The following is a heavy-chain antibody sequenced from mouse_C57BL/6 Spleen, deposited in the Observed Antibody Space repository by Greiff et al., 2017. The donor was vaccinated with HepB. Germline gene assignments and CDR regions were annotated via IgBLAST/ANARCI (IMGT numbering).Heavy chain of an antibody. CDR1: GYTFTSYW. D-gene: IGHD1-1*01. J-gene: IGHJ1*03. CDR2: IYPSDSET. Sequence: QVQLQQPGAELVRPGSSVKLSCKASGYTFTSYWMDWVKQRPGQGLEWIGNIYPSDSETHYNQKFKDKATLTVDKSSSTAYMQLSSLTSEDSAVYYCAREGYGSSYRYFDVWGTGTTVTVSP. CDR3: AREGYGSSYRYFDV. V-gene: IGHV1-61*01.